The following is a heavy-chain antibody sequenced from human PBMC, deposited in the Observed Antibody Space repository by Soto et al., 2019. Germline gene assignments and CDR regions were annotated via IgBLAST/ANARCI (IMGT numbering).Heavy chain of an antibody. Sequence: SETLSLTXTVSGGSISSGDYYWSWIRQPPGKGLEWIGYIYYSGSTYYNPSLKSRVTISVDTSKNQFSLKLSSVTAADTAVYYCASRIAVAGLYYFDYWGQGTLVTVSS. V-gene: IGHV4-30-4*01. J-gene: IGHJ4*02. D-gene: IGHD6-19*01. CDR1: GGSISSGDYY. CDR3: ASRIAVAGLYYFDY. CDR2: IYYSGST.